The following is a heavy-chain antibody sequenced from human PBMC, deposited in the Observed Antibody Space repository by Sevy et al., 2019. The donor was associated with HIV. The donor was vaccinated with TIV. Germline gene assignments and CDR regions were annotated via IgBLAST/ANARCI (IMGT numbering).Heavy chain of an antibody. CDR1: GFTFSNYV. Sequence: GGSLRLSCTASGFTFSNYVIHWVRQAPGKGLEWVAVIRHDGSNKYYQDSVKGRFTISRDNSKNTLYLQINSLRVEDTAVYYCARGALRYCSSSSCYEGDYYYYGMDVWGQGTTVTVSS. CDR2: IRHDGSNK. V-gene: IGHV3-33*01. J-gene: IGHJ6*02. CDR3: ARGALRYCSSSSCYEGDYYYYGMDV. D-gene: IGHD2-2*01.